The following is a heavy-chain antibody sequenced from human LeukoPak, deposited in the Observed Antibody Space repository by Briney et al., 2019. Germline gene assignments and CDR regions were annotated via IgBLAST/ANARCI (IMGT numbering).Heavy chain of an antibody. V-gene: IGHV3-23*01. J-gene: IGHJ4*02. CDR2: TDGTGGDS. CDR1: GFTFSDFA. D-gene: IGHD5-18*01. CDR3: AKDNRYNYGYYFDY. Sequence: PGGSLRLSCVASGFTFSDFAMSWVRQTPGKRLEWVASTDGTGGDSYYADAVKGRFTISRDDSRDTLYLQMNSLKAEDTAVYYCAKDNRYNYGYYFDYWGQGTLVTVSS.